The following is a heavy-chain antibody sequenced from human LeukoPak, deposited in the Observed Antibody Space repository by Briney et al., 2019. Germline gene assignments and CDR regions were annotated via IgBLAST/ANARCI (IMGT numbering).Heavy chain of an antibody. D-gene: IGHD3-22*01. CDR1: GFNFEDYA. CDR3: VKDIGFGMIVPRGFAY. J-gene: IGHJ4*02. CDR2: ISWSSDNL. Sequence: PGGSLRLSCVASGFNFEDYAMHWVRQRPGKGLEWVSGISWSSDNLGYADSVKGRFTTSRDNAKKSLYLQMNSLGVEDTAFHYCVKDIGFGMIVPRGFAYWGQGTLVSVSS. V-gene: IGHV3-9*01.